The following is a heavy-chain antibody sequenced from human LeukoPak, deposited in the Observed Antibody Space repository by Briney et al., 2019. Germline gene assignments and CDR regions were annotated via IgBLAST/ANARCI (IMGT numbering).Heavy chain of an antibody. V-gene: IGHV4-59*01. Sequence: PSETLPLTCIVSGGSIRSYFWSWIRQPPGKGLEWIGYIYYSGSTSYNPSLKSRVTISVDTSKNQFSLKLSSVTAADTAVYYCARAGNNWFDPWGQGTLVTVSS. J-gene: IGHJ5*02. CDR2: IYYSGST. CDR1: GGSIRSYF. CDR3: ARAGNNWFDP.